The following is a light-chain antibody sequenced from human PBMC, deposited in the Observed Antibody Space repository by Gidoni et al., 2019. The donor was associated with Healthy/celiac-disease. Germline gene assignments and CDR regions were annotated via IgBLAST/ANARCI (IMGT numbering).Light chain of an antibody. J-gene: IGKJ2*01. V-gene: IGKV3-20*01. CDR2: GAS. CDR1: QSVSSSY. Sequence: VLTHSPGTLSLSPGERATLSCRASQSVSSSYLAWYQQKPGQAPRLLIYGASSRATGSPDRFRGSGSGTDFTLTISRLEPEDFAVYYCQQYGSSPLYTFGQGTKLEIK. CDR3: QQYGSSPLYT.